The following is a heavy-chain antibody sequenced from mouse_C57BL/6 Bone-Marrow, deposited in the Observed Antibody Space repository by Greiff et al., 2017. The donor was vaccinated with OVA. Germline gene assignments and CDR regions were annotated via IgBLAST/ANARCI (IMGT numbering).Heavy chain of an antibody. CDR2: IYPGSGST. CDR1: GYTFTSYW. J-gene: IGHJ3*01. V-gene: IGHV1-55*01. Sequence: QVQLQQPGAELVKPGASVKMSCKASGYTFTSYWITWVKQRPGQGLEWIGDIYPGSGSTNYNEKFKSKATLTVDTASRTAYMQLSSLTSADSAVYYCAMGTGPWFAYWGPGTLVTVSA. CDR3: AMGTGPWFAY. D-gene: IGHD3-3*01.